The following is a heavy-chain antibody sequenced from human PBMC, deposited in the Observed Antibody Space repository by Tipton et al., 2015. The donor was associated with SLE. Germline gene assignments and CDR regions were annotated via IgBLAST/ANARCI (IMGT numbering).Heavy chain of an antibody. Sequence: TLSLTCAVYGGSFSGYYWSWIRQPPGKGLEWIGEINHSGSTNYNPSLKSRVTISVDTSKNRFSLKLSSVTAADTAVYYCATPRVGAGAFDIWGQGTMVTVSS. CDR1: GGSFSGYY. CDR2: INHSGST. J-gene: IGHJ3*02. V-gene: IGHV4-34*01. D-gene: IGHD1-26*01. CDR3: ATPRVGAGAFDI.